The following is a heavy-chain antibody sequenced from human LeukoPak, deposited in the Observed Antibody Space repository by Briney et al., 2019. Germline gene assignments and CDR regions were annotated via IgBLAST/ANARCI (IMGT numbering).Heavy chain of an antibody. V-gene: IGHV3-33*01. CDR3: ARDSAADDNDFDV. D-gene: IGHD6-25*01. J-gene: IGHJ3*01. CDR1: GFSFSSYG. Sequence: GRSLTLSCIPSGFSFSSYGMHWVRQAPGKGLEWVAVIWSHGNRKHHSDSVEGRFAISRDDSKNILYLQMNNLRAEDTALYYCARDSAADDNDFDVWGRGTMVTVSS. CDR2: IWSHGNRK.